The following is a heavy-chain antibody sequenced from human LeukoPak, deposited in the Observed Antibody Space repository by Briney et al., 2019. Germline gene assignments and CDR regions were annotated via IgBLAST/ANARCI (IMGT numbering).Heavy chain of an antibody. V-gene: IGHV1-69*13. CDR2: IIPIFGTA. D-gene: IGHD4-23*01. Sequence: RASVTVSCKASGGTFSSYAISWVRQAPGQGLEWMGGIIPIFGTANYAQKFQGRVTITADESTSTAYMELSSLRSEDTAVYYCARTTVVTPGAYYYHYMDVWGKGTTVTVSS. CDR1: GGTFSSYA. CDR3: ARTTVVTPGAYYYHYMDV. J-gene: IGHJ6*03.